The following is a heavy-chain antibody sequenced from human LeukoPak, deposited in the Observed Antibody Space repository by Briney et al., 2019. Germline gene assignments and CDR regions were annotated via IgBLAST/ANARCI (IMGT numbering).Heavy chain of an antibody. D-gene: IGHD1-26*01. CDR2: IKQDGSEK. Sequence: GGSLRLSCAASGFTFSSYWMSWVRQAPGMGLEWVANIKQDGSEKYYVDSVKGRFTISRDSAKNSLYLKMNSLRAEDTAVYYCAREELHRLGNWFDPWGPGNPGHRLL. J-gene: IGHJ5*02. CDR1: GFTFSSYW. V-gene: IGHV3-7*01. CDR3: AREELHRLGNWFDP.